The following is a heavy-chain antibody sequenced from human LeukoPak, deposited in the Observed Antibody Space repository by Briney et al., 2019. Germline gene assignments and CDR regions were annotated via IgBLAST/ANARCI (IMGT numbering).Heavy chain of an antibody. D-gene: IGHD2-2*01. CDR1: GYTFTSYG. V-gene: IGHV1-18*01. Sequence: ASVKVSCKASGYTFTSYGISWVRRAPGQGLEWMGWISAYNGNTNYAQKLQGRVTMTTDTSTSTAYMELRSLRSDDTAVYYCARDRYCSSTSCYASGDYWGQGTLVTVSS. CDR2: ISAYNGNT. J-gene: IGHJ4*02. CDR3: ARDRYCSSTSCYASGDY.